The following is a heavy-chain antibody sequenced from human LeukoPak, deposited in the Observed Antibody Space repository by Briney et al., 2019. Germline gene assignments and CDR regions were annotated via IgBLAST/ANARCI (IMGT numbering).Heavy chain of an antibody. D-gene: IGHD4-23*01. CDR1: GYTFTSYG. CDR2: FDPEDGET. Sequence: ASVKVSCKASGYTFTSYGISWVRQAPGQGLEWMGGFDPEDGETIYAQKFQGRVTMTEDTSTDTAYMELSSLRSEDTAVYYCARGGAVVTPGDYYYYYMDVWGRGTTVTVSS. CDR3: ARGGAVVTPGDYYYYYMDV. V-gene: IGHV1-24*01. J-gene: IGHJ6*03.